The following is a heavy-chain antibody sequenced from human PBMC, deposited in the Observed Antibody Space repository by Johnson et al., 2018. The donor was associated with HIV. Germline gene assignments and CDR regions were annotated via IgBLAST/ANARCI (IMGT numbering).Heavy chain of an antibody. CDR1: GFTFKNAW. D-gene: IGHD6-19*01. CDR3: TRLYSSGWYGSAFYI. CDR2: IKSKYHDETT. Sequence: QLVESGGGLVQPGGSLRLSCAASGFTFKNAWMHWVRQAPGKGLEWIGRIKSKYHDETTDYAAPVKGRFIISRDDSKSIAYLQMNSLKTEDTAVYYCTRLYSSGWYGSAFYIWGQGTMVTVSS. V-gene: IGHV3-15*01. J-gene: IGHJ3*02.